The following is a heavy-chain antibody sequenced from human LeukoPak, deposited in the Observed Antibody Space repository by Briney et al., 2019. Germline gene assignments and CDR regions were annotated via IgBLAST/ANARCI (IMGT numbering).Heavy chain of an antibody. J-gene: IGHJ4*02. Sequence: SETLSLTCTVSGGPISNYYWSWIRQPPGKGLEWIGYIYYNGGTNYNPSLKSRVTISVDTSKNQFSLKLSSVTAADTAVYYCARVSGYDWESSYDYWGQGTLVTVSS. V-gene: IGHV4-59*01. D-gene: IGHD5-12*01. CDR1: GGPISNYY. CDR3: ARVSGYDWESSYDY. CDR2: IYYNGGT.